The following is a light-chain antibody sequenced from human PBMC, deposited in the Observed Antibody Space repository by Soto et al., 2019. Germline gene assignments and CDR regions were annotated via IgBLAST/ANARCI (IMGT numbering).Light chain of an antibody. CDR3: QQYNDWPRT. Sequence: IVLTQSPGTLSLSPGERATLSCRASQSVSSNLAWYQQKPGQAPSLLIYGAFTRATGIPARFSGTGSGTEFILTITSLQSEDFGVYYCQQYNDWPRTFGQGTRLEIK. CDR1: QSVSSN. CDR2: GAF. V-gene: IGKV3-15*01. J-gene: IGKJ5*01.